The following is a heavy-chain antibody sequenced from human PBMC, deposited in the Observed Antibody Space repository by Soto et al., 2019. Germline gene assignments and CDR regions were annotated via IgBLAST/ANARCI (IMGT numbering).Heavy chain of an antibody. J-gene: IGHJ5*02. CDR1: GFTVSSNY. CDR3: ARMGDSSGYSGWFDP. Sequence: EVQLVESGGGLVQPGGSLRLSCAASGFTVSSNYMSWVRQAPGKGLEWVSVIYSGGSTYYANSVMGRFTISRDNSKNKLYLQMNRLRAEDRDVYYCARMGDSSGYSGWFDPWGQGTLVTVSS. D-gene: IGHD3-22*01. V-gene: IGHV3-66*01. CDR2: IYSGGST.